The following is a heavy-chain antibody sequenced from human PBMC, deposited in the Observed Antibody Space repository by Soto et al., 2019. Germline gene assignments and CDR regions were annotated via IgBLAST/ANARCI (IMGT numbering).Heavy chain of an antibody. CDR3: AVSYYYDSSGYYDYYYYYGMDV. V-gene: IGHV4-4*07. Sequence: SETLSLTCTVSCGSISSYYWSWIRQPAGKGLEWIGRIYTSGSTNYNPSLKSRVTMSVDTSKNQFSLKLSSVTAADTAVYYCAVSYYYDSSGYYDYYYYYGMDVWGQGTTVTVSS. D-gene: IGHD3-22*01. CDR2: IYTSGST. CDR1: CGSISSYY. J-gene: IGHJ6*02.